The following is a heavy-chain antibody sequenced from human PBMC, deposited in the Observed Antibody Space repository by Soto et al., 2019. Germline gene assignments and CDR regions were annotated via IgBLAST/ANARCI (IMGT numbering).Heavy chain of an antibody. D-gene: IGHD6-6*01. Sequence: GGSLRLSCAASGFTFSDHGMSWVRQAPGQGLEWVSKISGSGGTTYYADSVKGRFTISRDNSKNTLYLQMNGLRAEDTALYYCAKDKGSSWAYSYYGMDVWGQGTTVTVSS. CDR1: GFTFSDHG. CDR3: AKDKGSSWAYSYYGMDV. J-gene: IGHJ6*02. CDR2: ISGSGGTT. V-gene: IGHV3-23*01.